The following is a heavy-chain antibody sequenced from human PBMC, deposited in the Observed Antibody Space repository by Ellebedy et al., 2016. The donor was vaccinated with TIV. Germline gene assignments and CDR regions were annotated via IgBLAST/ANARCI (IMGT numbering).Heavy chain of an antibody. V-gene: IGHV1-18*04. D-gene: IGHD5-24*01. J-gene: IGHJ4*02. CDR2: IVAHNGNR. Sequence: AASVKVSCKASGYALASDSISWVRQAPGQGLEWMGGIVAHNGNRYYKQSLQDRVTMTTDTSTDTAYMELRSLTSDDTAVYYCATSATFRERGRADYWGQGTLVTVSS. CDR1: GYALASDS. CDR3: ATSATFRERGRADY.